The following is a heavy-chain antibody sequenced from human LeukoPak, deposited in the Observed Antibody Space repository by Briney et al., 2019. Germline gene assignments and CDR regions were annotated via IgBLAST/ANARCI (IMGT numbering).Heavy chain of an antibody. V-gene: IGHV3-30-3*01. CDR2: ISYDGSNK. CDR1: GFTFSSYA. Sequence: GGSLRLSCAASGFTFSSYAMHWVRQAPGKGLEWVAVISYDGSNKYYADSVKGRFTISRDNSKNTLYLQMNSLRAEDTAVYYCAKDLGIVATTAAFDYWGQGTLVTVSS. D-gene: IGHD5-12*01. J-gene: IGHJ4*02. CDR3: AKDLGIVATTAAFDY.